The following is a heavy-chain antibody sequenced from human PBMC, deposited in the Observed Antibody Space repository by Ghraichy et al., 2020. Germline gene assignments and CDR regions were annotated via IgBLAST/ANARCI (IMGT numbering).Heavy chain of an antibody. D-gene: IGHD1-1*01. CDR3: AKCRGTTWNDALDV. V-gene: IGHV3-7*01. J-gene: IGHJ3*01. CDR2: VKPDGGEK. Sequence: GGSLRLSCAASGFMFSSYWLTWVRQAPGKGLEWVANVKPDGGEKNYVGSVKGRFTISRDNAKKSLYLQMNSLRAEGTAVYYCAKCRGTTWNDALDVRGQGTMVTVSS. CDR1: GFMFSSYW.